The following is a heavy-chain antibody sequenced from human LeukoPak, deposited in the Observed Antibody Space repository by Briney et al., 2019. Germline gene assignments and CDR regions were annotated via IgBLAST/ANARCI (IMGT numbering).Heavy chain of an antibody. J-gene: IGHJ4*02. CDR3: ATGGGSPTYYFDY. CDR1: GDSISSYY. D-gene: IGHD3-10*01. Sequence: SETLSLTCTVSGDSISSYYWSWIRQPPGNGLEWIGYIYYSGSTNYNPSLKSRVTISVDTSKNQFSLKLSSVTAADTAVYYCATGGGSPTYYFDYWGQGTLVTVSS. CDR2: IYYSGST. V-gene: IGHV4-59*01.